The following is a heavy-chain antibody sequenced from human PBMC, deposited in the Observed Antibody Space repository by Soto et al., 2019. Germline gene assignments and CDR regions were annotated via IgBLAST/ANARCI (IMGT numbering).Heavy chain of an antibody. CDR1: GGSISSYY. CDR2: IYYSGST. Sequence: SETLSLTCTVSGGSISSYYWSWIRQPPGKGLEWIGYIYYSGSTNYNPSLKSRVTISVDTSKNQFSLKLSSVTAADTAVYYCARVRSSSWYVQGEYYFDYWGQGTLVTVSS. CDR3: ARVRSSSWYVQGEYYFDY. V-gene: IGHV4-59*01. D-gene: IGHD6-13*01. J-gene: IGHJ4*02.